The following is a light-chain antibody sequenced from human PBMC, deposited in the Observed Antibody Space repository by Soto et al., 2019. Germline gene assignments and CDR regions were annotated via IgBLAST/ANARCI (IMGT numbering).Light chain of an antibody. CDR1: QSVSSSY. CDR2: GAS. Sequence: EIVLTQSPGTLSLSPGERATLSCRASQSVSSSYLAWYQQKPGQAPRLLIYGASTRATGIPARFSGSGSGTEFTLTISSLQSEDFAVYYCQHYNDWPTFGQGTKVDNK. V-gene: IGKV3-15*01. J-gene: IGKJ1*01. CDR3: QHYNDWPT.